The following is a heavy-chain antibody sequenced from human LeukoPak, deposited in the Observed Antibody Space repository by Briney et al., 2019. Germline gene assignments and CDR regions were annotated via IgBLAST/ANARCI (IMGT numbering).Heavy chain of an antibody. Sequence: GASVKVSCKASGGIFSSYAISWVRQAPGQGLEWMGGIIPIFGTANYAQKFQGRVTLTADESTSTAYMELSSLRSEDTAVYYCARESDVDTAMFVYYFDYWGQGTLVTVSS. V-gene: IGHV1-69*13. J-gene: IGHJ4*02. D-gene: IGHD5-18*01. CDR3: ARESDVDTAMFVYYFDY. CDR1: GGIFSSYA. CDR2: IIPIFGTA.